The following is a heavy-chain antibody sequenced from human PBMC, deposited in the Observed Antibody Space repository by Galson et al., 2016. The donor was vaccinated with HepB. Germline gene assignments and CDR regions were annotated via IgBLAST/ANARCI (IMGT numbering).Heavy chain of an antibody. CDR2: IKSKSDGGTT. J-gene: IGHJ4*02. V-gene: IGHV3-15*01. Sequence: SLRLSCAASGFTNNNAWMSWVRQAPGKGLESVGLIKSKSDGGTTDYAAPMKGRFSLSRDESNNRLYLQMNSLKTEDTAVYYCTTSSTRGYTYGPSAYWGRGTLVAVSS. CDR1: GFTNNNAW. CDR3: TTSSTRGYTYGPSAY. D-gene: IGHD5-18*01.